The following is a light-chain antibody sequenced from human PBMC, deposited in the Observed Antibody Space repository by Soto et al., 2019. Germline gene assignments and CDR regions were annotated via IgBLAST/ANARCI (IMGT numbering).Light chain of an antibody. CDR1: SSNIGGTNY. J-gene: IGLJ2*01. CDR3: ASWDDRLGAVI. CDR2: SNN. Sequence: QSVLTQPPSASGTPGQKVFISCSGSSSNIGGTNYAYWYQQLPGAAPKILMHSNNLRPSGVPERISGSKFGTAASLAISGLRSEDAAVYYCASWDDRLGAVIFGGGTKLTVL. V-gene: IGLV1-47*02.